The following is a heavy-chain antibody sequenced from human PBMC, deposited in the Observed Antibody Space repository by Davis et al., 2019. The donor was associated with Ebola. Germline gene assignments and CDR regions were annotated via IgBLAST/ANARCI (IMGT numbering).Heavy chain of an antibody. CDR2: ISSSSSTI. CDR3: ARDGQIAVAGIFFDY. Sequence: GESLKISCAASGFTFSSYAMNWVRQAPGKGLEWVSYISSSSSTIYYADSVKGRFTISRDNAKNSLYLQMNSLRDEDTAVYYCARDGQIAVAGIFFDYWGQGTLVTVSS. J-gene: IGHJ4*02. D-gene: IGHD6-19*01. CDR1: GFTFSSYA. V-gene: IGHV3-48*02.